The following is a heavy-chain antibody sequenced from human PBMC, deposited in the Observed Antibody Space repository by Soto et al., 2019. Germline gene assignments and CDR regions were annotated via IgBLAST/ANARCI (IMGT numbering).Heavy chain of an antibody. J-gene: IGHJ3*02. CDR2: IIPIFGTT. V-gene: IGHV1-69*12. D-gene: IGHD6-25*01. Sequence: QVQLVQSGAEVKKPGSSVKVSCKASGGTFSSYAISWVRQAPGQGLEWMGGIIPIFGTTNYAQKFQGRVTITADESTSTAYMELSRLRSEDTAVYYCARVRPHPAAAPGPAFDIWGQGTMVTVSS. CDR3: ARVRPHPAAAPGPAFDI. CDR1: GGTFSSYA.